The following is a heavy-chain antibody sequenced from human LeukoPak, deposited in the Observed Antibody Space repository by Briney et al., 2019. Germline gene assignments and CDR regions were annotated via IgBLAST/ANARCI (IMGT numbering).Heavy chain of an antibody. CDR2: ISSSSSYI. V-gene: IGHV3-21*01. D-gene: IGHD1-1*01. J-gene: IGHJ5*02. CDR3: AREDRTGTDWFDP. CDR1: GFTFSSYS. Sequence: GGSLSLSCAASGFTFSSYSMNWVSQAPGKGLEWVSSISSSSSYIYYADSVKGRFTISRDNAKNSLYLQMNSLRAEDTAVYYCAREDRTGTDWFDPWGQGTLVTVSS.